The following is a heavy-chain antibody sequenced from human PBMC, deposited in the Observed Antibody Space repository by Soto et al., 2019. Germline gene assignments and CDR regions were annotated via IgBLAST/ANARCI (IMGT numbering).Heavy chain of an antibody. CDR1: GHSISSRSYY. D-gene: IGHD3-22*01. CDR2: IHDIGNA. V-gene: IGHV4-39*01. J-gene: IGHJ5*02. CDR3: ARHPYYYDSSGPPGQFDP. Sequence: SDTLSLTCNVSGHSISSRSYYWGWIRQLPAKGRWSTGSIHDIGNASYNPYRTSRVTISVDTSKNQFYLKLSSVTAADKAVYYCARHPYYYDSSGPPGQFDPWGQGTLVTVS.